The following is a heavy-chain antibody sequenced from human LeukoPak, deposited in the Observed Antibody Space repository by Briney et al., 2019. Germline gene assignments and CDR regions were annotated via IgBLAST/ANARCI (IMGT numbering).Heavy chain of an antibody. J-gene: IGHJ4*02. CDR1: GDFITAYY. D-gene: IGHD7-27*01. CDR2: VYYTGST. V-gene: IGHV4-59*01. Sequence: SETLSLTCTVSGDFITAYYWSWIRQPPGKGLGWIGYVYYTGSTEYNPSLRSRATISLDLSKHQFSLNLTSVTAADTAVYHCASNTGTVFDYWGQGALVTVSS. CDR3: ASNTGTVFDY.